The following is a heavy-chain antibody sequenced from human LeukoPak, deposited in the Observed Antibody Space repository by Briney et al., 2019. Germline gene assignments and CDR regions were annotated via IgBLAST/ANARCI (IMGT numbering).Heavy chain of an antibody. J-gene: IGHJ4*02. D-gene: IGHD4-17*01. CDR3: AKRGEYGPFDY. CDR1: GFTFSSYA. CDR2: ISGSGGST. V-gene: IGHV3-23*01. Sequence: PGGSLRLSCAASGFTFSSYAMSWVRQAPGEGMVWVSAISGSGGSTYYADSVEGRFTISRDDSKNTLYLQMNSLRAEDTAVYYCAKRGEYGPFDYWGQGTLVTVSS.